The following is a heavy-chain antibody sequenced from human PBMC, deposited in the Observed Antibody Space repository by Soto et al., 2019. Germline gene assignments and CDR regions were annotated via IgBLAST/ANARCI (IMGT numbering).Heavy chain of an antibody. J-gene: IGHJ4*02. V-gene: IGHV4-39*01. CDR1: GGSISSSSYY. D-gene: IGHD3-3*01. Sequence: SETLSLTCTVSGGSISSSSYYWGWIRQPPGKGLEWIGSIYYSGRTYYNPSLKSRVTISVDTSKNQFSLKLSSVTAADTAVYYCAVTYYDFWTGYWNFDYRGQRTLVTVSS. CDR3: AVTYYDFWTGYWNFDY. CDR2: IYYSGRT.